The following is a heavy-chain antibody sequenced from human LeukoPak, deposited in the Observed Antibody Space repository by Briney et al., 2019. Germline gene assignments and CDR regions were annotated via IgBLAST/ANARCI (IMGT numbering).Heavy chain of an antibody. J-gene: IGHJ4*02. V-gene: IGHV3-53*01. D-gene: IGHD1-26*01. Sequence: PGGSLRLPCAASGFSVSSTFMTWVRQAPGKGLQWVSVILDNGITTYADSVKGRFSISRDNSKNTVHLQMNGLSVDDTAVYYCVRDKGVGRTERFDSWGPGTLVTVSS. CDR1: GFSVSSTF. CDR2: ILDNGIT. CDR3: VRDKGVGRTERFDS.